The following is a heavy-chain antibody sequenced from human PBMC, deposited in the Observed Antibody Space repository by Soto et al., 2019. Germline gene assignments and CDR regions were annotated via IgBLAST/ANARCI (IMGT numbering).Heavy chain of an antibody. Sequence: GASVKVSCKASGGTFSSYAISWVRQAPGQGLEWMGGIIPIFGTANYAQKFQGRVTITADESTSTAYMELSSLRSEDTAVYYCARARGLSRDGYNFEGYWGQGTLVTVSS. CDR2: IIPIFGTA. D-gene: IGHD5-12*01. V-gene: IGHV1-69*13. CDR1: GGTFSSYA. CDR3: ARARGLSRDGYNFEGY. J-gene: IGHJ4*02.